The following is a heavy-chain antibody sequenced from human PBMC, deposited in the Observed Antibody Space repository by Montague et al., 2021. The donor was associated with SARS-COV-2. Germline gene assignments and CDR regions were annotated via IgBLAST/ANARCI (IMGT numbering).Heavy chain of an antibody. D-gene: IGHD3-10*01. V-gene: IGHV4-34*01. CDR3: ARVRYYGSGTSLGMDV. CDR1: GGSFSGYY. Sequence: SETLSLTCAVYGGSFSGYYWSWIRQPPGKGLEWIGEINHSGSTNYNQSLKSRVTISVDTSKNQFSLKLSSVTAADTAVYDCARVRYYGSGTSLGMDVWGQGTTVTVSS. CDR2: INHSGST. J-gene: IGHJ6*02.